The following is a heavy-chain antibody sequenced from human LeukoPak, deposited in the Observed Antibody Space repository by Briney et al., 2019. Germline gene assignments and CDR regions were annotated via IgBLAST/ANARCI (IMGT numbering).Heavy chain of an antibody. V-gene: IGHV3-49*04. D-gene: IGHD1-26*01. J-gene: IGHJ4*02. CDR3: SRGVIVGTTRDY. CDR2: IRSKPCGGTK. Sequence: GGSLRLSCTASGFTFSNYAMSWVRQAPGKGLEWVSLIRSKPCGGTKEYAASVRCRITITRDVSKSTAYLQMDSLTTEDTAVYYCSRGVIVGTTRDYWGQGTLVTVSS. CDR1: GFTFSNYA.